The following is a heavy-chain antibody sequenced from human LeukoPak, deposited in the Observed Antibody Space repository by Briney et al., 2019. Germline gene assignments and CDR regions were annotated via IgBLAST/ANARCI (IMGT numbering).Heavy chain of an antibody. CDR3: AKNPGGYCSGTSCYCDY. CDR2: IRYDGSNK. D-gene: IGHD2-2*01. V-gene: IGHV3-30*02. Sequence: GSLRLSCAASGFTFSSYGMHWVRQAPGKGLEWVAFIRYDGSNKYYADSVKGRSTISRDNSKSTLYLQMNSLRAEDTAVYYCAKNPGGYCSGTSCYCDYWGQGTLVTVSS. J-gene: IGHJ4*02. CDR1: GFTFSSYG.